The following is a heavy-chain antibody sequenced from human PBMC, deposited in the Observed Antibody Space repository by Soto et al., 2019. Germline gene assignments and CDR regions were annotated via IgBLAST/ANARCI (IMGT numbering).Heavy chain of an antibody. CDR1: GGSVSSNY. CDR3: ARDGGSYPMEWVDP. J-gene: IGHJ5*02. V-gene: IGHV4-4*07. Sequence: SETLSLTCTVSGGSVSSNYWRLIRQPAGKGLECIWRIYTSGSTNYNPSLKSRVTMSVDTSKNQFSLKLSSVTAADTAVYYCARDGGSYPMEWVDPWGQGTLVTVS. D-gene: IGHD1-26*01. CDR2: IYTSGST.